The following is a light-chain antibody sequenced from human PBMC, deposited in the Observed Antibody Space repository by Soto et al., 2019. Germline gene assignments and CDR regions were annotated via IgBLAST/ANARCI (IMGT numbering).Light chain of an antibody. CDR1: SSDVGGYNY. CDR2: EVS. CDR3: SSYAGSNAYV. J-gene: IGLJ1*01. V-gene: IGLV2-8*01. Sequence: QSALTQPPSASGSPGQSVTISCTGTSSDVGGYNYVSWYQQHPGKAPKLMIYEVSKRPSGVPDRFSGSKSGNTASLPVSGLQAEDEADYYCSSYAGSNAYVFGTGTKLTVL.